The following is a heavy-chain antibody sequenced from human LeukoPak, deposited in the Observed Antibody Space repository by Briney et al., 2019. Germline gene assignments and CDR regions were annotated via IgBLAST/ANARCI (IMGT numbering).Heavy chain of an antibody. CDR3: ASTPDYGDAFDI. V-gene: IGHV1-18*01. D-gene: IGHD4-17*01. J-gene: IGHJ3*02. CDR2: ISAYNGNT. Sequence: GASVKVSCKASGYTFTSYGISWVRQAPGQGLEGMGWISAYNGNTNYAQKLQGRVTMTTDTSTSTAYMELRSLRSDDTAVYYCASTPDYGDAFDIWGQGTMVTVSS. CDR1: GYTFTSYG.